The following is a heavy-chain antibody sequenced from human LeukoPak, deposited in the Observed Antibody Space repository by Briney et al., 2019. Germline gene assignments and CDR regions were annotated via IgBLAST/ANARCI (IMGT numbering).Heavy chain of an antibody. CDR1: GGSFSGYY. D-gene: IGHD6-19*01. J-gene: IGHJ4*02. CDR3: ARTGIAVADIDY. Sequence: SETLSLTCAVYGGSFSGYYWSWIRQPPGKGLEWIGEINHSGSTNYNPSLKSRVTISVDTSKNQFSLKLSSVTAADTAVYYCARTGIAVADIDYWGQGTLVTVSS. V-gene: IGHV4-34*01. CDR2: INHSGST.